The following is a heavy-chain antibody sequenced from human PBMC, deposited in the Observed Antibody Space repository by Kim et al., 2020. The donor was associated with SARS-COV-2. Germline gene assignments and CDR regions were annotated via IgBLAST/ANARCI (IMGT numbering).Heavy chain of an antibody. D-gene: IGHD3-10*01. CDR1: GFTFNNYW. V-gene: IGHV3-7*03. J-gene: IGHJ6*02. Sequence: GGSLRLSCEASGFTFNNYWMSWVRQAPGKGLEWVANINQGGNDKYYVGSVRGRFTVSRDNAGSSLYLQMNNLRVEDTAIYYCARDVIGFGELPYYYYGRDVWGQGTTVPVSS. CDR3: ARDVIGFGELPYYYYGRDV. CDR2: INQGGNDK.